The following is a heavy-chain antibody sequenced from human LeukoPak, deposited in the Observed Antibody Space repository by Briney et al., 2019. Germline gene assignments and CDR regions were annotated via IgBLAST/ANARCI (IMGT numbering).Heavy chain of an antibody. V-gene: IGHV4-59*12. CDR1: GGSISNYY. Sequence: SETLSLTCTVSGGSISNYYWTWIRQPPGKGLEWIGYIYYSGSTNYNPSLKSRVTMSVDTSKKHFSLRLNSVTAADTAVYYCARVDYGGNIFEYWGQGILVTVSS. D-gene: IGHD4-23*01. CDR2: IYYSGST. CDR3: ARVDYGGNIFEY. J-gene: IGHJ4*02.